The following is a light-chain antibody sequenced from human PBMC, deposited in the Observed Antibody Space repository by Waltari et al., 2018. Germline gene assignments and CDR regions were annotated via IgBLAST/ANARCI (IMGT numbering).Light chain of an antibody. J-gene: IGKJ4*01. CDR1: QTVRTTY. CDR3: QQYDISPLT. CDR2: GAS. V-gene: IGKV3-20*01. Sequence: EIVLTQSPGTLSLSPGERATLSCRASQTVRTTYLAWYQQKPCQAPTLLIYGASRRATGIPDRFSGSGSSTDFALTISSLEPEDFAVYYCQQYDISPLTFGGGTKVEIK.